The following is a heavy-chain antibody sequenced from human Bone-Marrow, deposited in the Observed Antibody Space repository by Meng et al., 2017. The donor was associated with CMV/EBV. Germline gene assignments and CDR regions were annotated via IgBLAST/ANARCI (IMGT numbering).Heavy chain of an antibody. Sequence: FNNAWMNWVRQASGKGVGWVGRNKSKTDGGTTDYAATVKGRFTISRDDSKNTLYLQMNSLKTEDTAVYYCLTYYDFWNGYYTNAFDYWGQGTLVTVSS. V-gene: IGHV3-15*01. CDR1: FNNAW. J-gene: IGHJ4*02. CDR3: LTYYDFWNGYYTNAFDY. CDR2: NKSKTDGGTT. D-gene: IGHD3-3*01.